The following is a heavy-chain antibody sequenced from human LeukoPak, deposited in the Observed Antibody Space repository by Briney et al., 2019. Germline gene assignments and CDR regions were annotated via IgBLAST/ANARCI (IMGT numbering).Heavy chain of an antibody. CDR3: AKDNDPRAYSSYDSYDY. CDR2: ISNTGDST. V-gene: IGHV3-23*01. D-gene: IGHD5-12*01. Sequence: GGSLRLSCAASGFTFTTYAMSWVRQAPGKGLEWVSAISNTGDSTYHADSVKGRFTISRDNSKNTLFLQMNSLRAEDTAVYYCAKDNDPRAYSSYDSYDYWGQGTLVTVSS. CDR1: GFTFTTYA. J-gene: IGHJ4*02.